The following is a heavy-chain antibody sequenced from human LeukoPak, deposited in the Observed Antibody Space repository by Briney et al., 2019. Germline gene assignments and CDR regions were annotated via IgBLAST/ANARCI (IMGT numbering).Heavy chain of an antibody. V-gene: IGHV3-30*18. CDR2: ISYDGSNK. D-gene: IGHD5-18*01. CDR3: AKDTSMVIDY. Sequence: GGSLRLSCAASGFTLSSYGMHCVRQAPGKGLEWVAVISYDGSNKYYADSVKGRFTISRDSSKNTLYLQMNSLRADDTAIYYCAKDTSMVIDYWGQGTLVTVSS. J-gene: IGHJ4*02. CDR1: GFTLSSYG.